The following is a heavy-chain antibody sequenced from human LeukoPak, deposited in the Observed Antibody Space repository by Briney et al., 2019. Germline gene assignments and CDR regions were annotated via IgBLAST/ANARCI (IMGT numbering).Heavy chain of an antibody. D-gene: IGHD5-18*01. V-gene: IGHV4-39*07. Sequence: PSETLSLTCTVSGGSISSSSYYWGWIRQPPGKGLEWIGSIYYSGSTYYNPSLKSRATLSVDTSKNQFSLKLSSVTAADTAVYYCARSLQLWFQRGWYFDYWGQGTLVTVSS. J-gene: IGHJ4*02. CDR1: GGSISSSSYY. CDR3: ARSLQLWFQRGWYFDY. CDR2: IYYSGST.